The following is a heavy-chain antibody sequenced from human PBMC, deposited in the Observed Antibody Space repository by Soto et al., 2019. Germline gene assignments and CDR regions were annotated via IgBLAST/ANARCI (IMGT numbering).Heavy chain of an antibody. Sequence: SETLSLTCTVSNESISSYYWSLIRQPPGKRLEWIGYISYSGSTDYNPSLKSRVTISGDTSKNQFSLKVSSVTAADTAVYYCARGTSWQLPFDYWGQGTLVTVSS. CDR1: NESISSYY. CDR3: ARGTSWQLPFDY. D-gene: IGHD6-13*01. V-gene: IGHV4-59*01. J-gene: IGHJ4*02. CDR2: ISYSGST.